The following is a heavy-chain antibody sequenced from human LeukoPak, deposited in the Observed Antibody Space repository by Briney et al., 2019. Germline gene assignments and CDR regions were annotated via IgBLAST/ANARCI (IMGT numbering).Heavy chain of an antibody. CDR3: ASSTIGGDAFDI. Sequence: GGSLRLSCVASGFTLSSYSMSWVRQAPGKGLEWVSYISSSGSTIYYADSVKGRFTISRDNAKNSLYLQMNSLRAEDTAVYYCASSTIGGDAFDIWGQGTMVTVSS. J-gene: IGHJ3*02. V-gene: IGHV3-48*04. CDR2: ISSSGSTI. CDR1: GFTLSSYS. D-gene: IGHD5/OR15-5a*01.